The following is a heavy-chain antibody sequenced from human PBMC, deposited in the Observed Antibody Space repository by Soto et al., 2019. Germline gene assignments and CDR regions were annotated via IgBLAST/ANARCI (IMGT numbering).Heavy chain of an antibody. CDR2: ISGGGDST. Sequence: EVQLLESGGGLVQPGGSLRLSCAASGFTFSSYAMSWVRQAPGKGLEWVSVISGGGDSTYYADSVKGRFTISRDNSKNTLYLQMNSLRAEDTAVYYCARRSSGWYFDYWGQGTLVTVSA. CDR3: ARRSSGWYFDY. CDR1: GFTFSSYA. V-gene: IGHV3-23*01. J-gene: IGHJ4*02. D-gene: IGHD6-19*01.